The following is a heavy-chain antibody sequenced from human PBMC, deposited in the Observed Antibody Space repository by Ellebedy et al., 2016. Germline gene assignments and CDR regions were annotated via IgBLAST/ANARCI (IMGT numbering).Heavy chain of an antibody. CDR1: GDAVSRNMTA. Sequence: SQTLSLTCXVSGDAVSRNMTAWHWIRQSPSRGLEWLGRTYYRSAWYEDYASSVKGRIVIRPDISKNQFPLQLKSVTPEDTAVYYCARGIGQLALFNWGQGSLVTVSS. J-gene: IGHJ4*02. CDR3: ARGIGQLALFN. D-gene: IGHD2-21*01. V-gene: IGHV6-1*01. CDR2: TYYRSAWYE.